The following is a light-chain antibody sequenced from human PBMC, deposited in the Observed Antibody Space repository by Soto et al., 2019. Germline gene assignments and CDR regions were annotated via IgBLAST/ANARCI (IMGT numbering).Light chain of an antibody. J-gene: IGKJ3*01. CDR1: QSILFSSNNRNY. CDR3: QQYYTVPVT. CDR2: WAS. V-gene: IGKV4-1*01. Sequence: DIVMTQSPDSLAVSLGERATINCRSSQSILFSSNNRNYLAWYQQKPGQPPKLLIYWASTRESGVPDRFSGSGSVTDFTLAISSLQAEDVAVYYCQQYYTVPVTFGPGTKVDIK.